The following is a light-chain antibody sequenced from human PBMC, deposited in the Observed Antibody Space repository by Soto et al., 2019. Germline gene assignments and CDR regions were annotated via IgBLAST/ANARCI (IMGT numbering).Light chain of an antibody. Sequence: EIVLTQSPGTLSLSPGERATLSCRASQSVSNYLAWYQRKPGQAPRLLIYGASSRATGIPDRFSGSGSGTDFTLTISRLEPEDFALYYCQQYSSSLWTFGQGTKV. V-gene: IGKV3-20*01. CDR1: QSVSNY. CDR3: QQYSSSLWT. CDR2: GAS. J-gene: IGKJ1*01.